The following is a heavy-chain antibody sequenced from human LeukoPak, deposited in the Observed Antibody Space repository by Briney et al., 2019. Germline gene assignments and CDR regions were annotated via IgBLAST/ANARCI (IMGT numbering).Heavy chain of an antibody. D-gene: IGHD2-8*02. CDR2: INHSGST. J-gene: IGHJ4*02. V-gene: IGHV4-34*01. CDR1: GGSFSGYY. CDR3: ARGEGTGDIDY. Sequence: PSETLSLTCAVYGGSFSGYYWSWIRQPPGKGLEWIGEINHSGSTNYNPSLRSRVTISVDTSKNQFSLKLSSVTAADTAVYYCARGEGTGDIDYWGQGTLDTVSS.